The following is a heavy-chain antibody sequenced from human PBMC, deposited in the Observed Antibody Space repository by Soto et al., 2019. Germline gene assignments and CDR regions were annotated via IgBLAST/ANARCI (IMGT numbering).Heavy chain of an antibody. J-gene: IGHJ6*03. D-gene: IGHD6-13*01. CDR3: TREGAAGNPLYYYYYMDV. CDR1: GFTFSGSA. CDR2: IRSKANSYAT. Sequence: GGSLRLSCAASGFTFSGSAMHWVRQASGKGLEWVGRIRSKANSYATAYAASVKGRFTISRDDSKNTAYLQMNSLKTEDTAVYYCTREGAAGNPLYYYYYMDVWGKGTTVTVSS. V-gene: IGHV3-73*01.